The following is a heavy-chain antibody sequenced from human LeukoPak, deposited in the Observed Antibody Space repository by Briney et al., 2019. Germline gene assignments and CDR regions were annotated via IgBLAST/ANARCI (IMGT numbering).Heavy chain of an antibody. J-gene: IGHJ4*02. V-gene: IGHV3-30*18. Sequence: GGSLRLSCAASGFTFRSYGMHWVRQAPGKGLEWVAVVSSTGGTDFYADSVKGRFTISRDNSKNTLSLQMNSLRADDTAVYYCTKEAASGSPYSFDFRGQGTLVTVSS. CDR1: GFTFRSYG. CDR2: VSSTGGTD. D-gene: IGHD1-26*01. CDR3: TKEAASGSPYSFDF.